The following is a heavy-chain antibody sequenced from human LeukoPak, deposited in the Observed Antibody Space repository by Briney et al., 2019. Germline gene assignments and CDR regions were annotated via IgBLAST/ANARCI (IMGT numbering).Heavy chain of an antibody. J-gene: IGHJ1*01. CDR2: ISYDGSNK. D-gene: IGHD2-21*02. Sequence: PGGPLRLSCAASGFTFSSYGMHWVRQAPGKGLEWVAVISYDGSNKYYADSVKGRFTISRDNSKNTLYLQMNSLRAEDTAVYYCAKEGYCGGDCLEYFQHWGQGTLVTVSS. V-gene: IGHV3-30*18. CDR1: GFTFSSYG. CDR3: AKEGYCGGDCLEYFQH.